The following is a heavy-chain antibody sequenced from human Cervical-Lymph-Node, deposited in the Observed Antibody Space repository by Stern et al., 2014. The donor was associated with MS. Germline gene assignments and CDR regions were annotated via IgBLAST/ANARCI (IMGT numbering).Heavy chain of an antibody. CDR3: GRGVGDSAYYFHFDF. Sequence: EVHLVESGGGLVQPGRSLRLSCTASGFRFDDYVMSWFRQAPGMGLEWVGFIRNKPYGGSTVYAASVKGRFTISRDDSKSVAYLQMNSLKSDDTGVYFCGRGVGDSAYYFHFDFWGQGTPVTVSS. D-gene: IGHD2/OR15-2a*01. J-gene: IGHJ4*02. CDR1: GFRFDDYV. V-gene: IGHV3-49*03. CDR2: IRNKPYGGST.